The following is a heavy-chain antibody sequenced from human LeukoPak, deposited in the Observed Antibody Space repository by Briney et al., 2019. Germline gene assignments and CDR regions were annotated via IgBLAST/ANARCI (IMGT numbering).Heavy chain of an antibody. Sequence: GGSLRLSCAASGFTFSSYGMHWVRQAPGKGLEWVSSISSSSSYIYYADSVKGRFTISRDNAKNSLYLQMNSLRAEDTAVYYCARVVMVMSLRDAFDIWGQGTMVTVSS. V-gene: IGHV3-21*01. CDR1: GFTFSSYG. CDR2: ISSSSSYI. CDR3: ARVVMVMSLRDAFDI. J-gene: IGHJ3*02. D-gene: IGHD2-8*01.